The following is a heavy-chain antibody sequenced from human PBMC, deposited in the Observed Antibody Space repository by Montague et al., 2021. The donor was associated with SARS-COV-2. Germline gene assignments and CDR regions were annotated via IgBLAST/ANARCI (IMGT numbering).Heavy chain of an antibody. V-gene: IGHV4-31*03. D-gene: IGHD4-17*01. Sequence: TLSLTCSVSGGSMSSGGYFWTWIRQHPGKGLEWIGYSHHSGATFHNPSLMGRAAVSLDTSKSHSSLTLTSVLVADTAVYYCARAAGTTTTLIFDSWGQGILVTVSS. CDR3: ARAAGTTTTLIFDS. J-gene: IGHJ4*02. CDR1: GGSMSSGGYF. CDR2: SHHSGAT.